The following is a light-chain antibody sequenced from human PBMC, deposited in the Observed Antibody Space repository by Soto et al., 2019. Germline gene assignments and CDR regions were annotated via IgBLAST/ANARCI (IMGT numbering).Light chain of an antibody. Sequence: EIVLTQSPGTLSLSPGERGTLSFRASQSFSSGYLAWYQQKPGQAPRLLIYDASSRATGIPDRFSGSGSGTDFTLTISGLEPEDFAMYYCQQYGSSPGTFGQGTKVDI. CDR3: QQYGSSPGT. CDR1: QSFSSGY. CDR2: DAS. V-gene: IGKV3-20*01. J-gene: IGKJ1*01.